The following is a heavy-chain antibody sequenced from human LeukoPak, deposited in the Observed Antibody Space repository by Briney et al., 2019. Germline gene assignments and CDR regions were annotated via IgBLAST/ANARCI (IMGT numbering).Heavy chain of an antibody. CDR2: IYTSGST. Sequence: SETLSLTCTVSGGSISSGDYYWSWIRQPDGKGPEWIGRIYTSGSTNYNPSLKSRVTISVDPTKNQSSLKLSSVTAADTAVYYCTRDTTMVRGIIRGQYFDYWGQGTLVTVSS. CDR1: GGSISSGDYY. J-gene: IGHJ4*02. D-gene: IGHD3-10*01. CDR3: TRDTTMVRGIIRGQYFDY. V-gene: IGHV4-61*02.